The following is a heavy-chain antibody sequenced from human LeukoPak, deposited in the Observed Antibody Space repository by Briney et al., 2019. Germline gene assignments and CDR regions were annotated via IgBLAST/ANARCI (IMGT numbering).Heavy chain of an antibody. Sequence: PGGSLRLSCAASGFTFSSYAMHWVRQAPGKGLEWVAVISYDGSNKYYADSVKGRFTISRDNSKNTLYMQMNSLRAEDTAVYYCARLHGPSKYYDYAWGTYRRYERIYYFDYWGQGTLVTVSS. V-gene: IGHV3-30*04. D-gene: IGHD3-16*02. CDR2: ISYDGSNK. CDR1: GFTFSSYA. CDR3: ARLHGPSKYYDYAWGTYRRYERIYYFDY. J-gene: IGHJ4*02.